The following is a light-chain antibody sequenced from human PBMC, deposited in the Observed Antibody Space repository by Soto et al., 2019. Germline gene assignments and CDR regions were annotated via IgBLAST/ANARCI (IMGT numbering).Light chain of an antibody. V-gene: IGLV2-14*01. CDR1: SSDVGDYPY. CDR3: SSYSATNTLV. CDR2: EVS. J-gene: IGLJ1*01. Sequence: QSALTQPASVSGSPGQSITISCTGTSSDVGDYPYVSWYQQHPAKVPKLIIYEVSYRPSGITSRFSGSKSQNTASLTTSGLQAEDEADYYCSSYSATNTLVFGSGTKVNVL.